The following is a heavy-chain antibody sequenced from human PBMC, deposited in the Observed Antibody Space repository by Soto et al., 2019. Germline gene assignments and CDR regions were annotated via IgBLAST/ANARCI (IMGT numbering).Heavy chain of an antibody. V-gene: IGHV3-23*01. CDR2: ISGSGGRT. Sequence: EMQLLESGGGLVQPGGSLRLSCVASGFPFSSYAMSWVRQTPGKGLEWVSGISGSGGRTYYADSVKGRFTISRDNSNNTLSRQMHFLGVEDTAVYLWAKGGYYSPFDIGGKGTMVTVSA. CDR1: GFPFSSYA. CDR3: AKGGYYSPFDI. D-gene: IGHD3-16*01. J-gene: IGHJ3*02.